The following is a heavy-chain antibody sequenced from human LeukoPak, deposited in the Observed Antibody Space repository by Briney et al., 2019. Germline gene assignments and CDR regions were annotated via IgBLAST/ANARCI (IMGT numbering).Heavy chain of an antibody. CDR1: GGSISSYY. CDR3: ARINAVIGGNAFDI. D-gene: IGHD2/OR15-2a*01. CDR2: IYYSGST. V-gene: IGHV4-59*01. J-gene: IGHJ3*02. Sequence: KPSETLSLTCTVAGGSISSYYWSCLRQPPGKGLEWIGHIYYSGSTNYNPSLKSRVTISLDRSKDQFSLKLSSVTAADTAVCYCARINAVIGGNAFDIWGQGTMVTVSS.